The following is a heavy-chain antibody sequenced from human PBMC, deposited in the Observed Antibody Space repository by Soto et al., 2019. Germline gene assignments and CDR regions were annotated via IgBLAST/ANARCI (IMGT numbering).Heavy chain of an antibody. J-gene: IGHJ4*02. Sequence: QVQLQESGPGLVKPSQTLSLTCTVSGGSISDGAYYWSWIRQPPGKGLEWIGHIDDSGNTYNNPSLKSRLTISVDTSKTHFSLNLNSVTAANTAVYYCASGLSGDKVDQWGQGTLVTVSS. CDR2: IDDSGNT. CDR3: ASGLSGDKVDQ. D-gene: IGHD2-21*01. CDR1: GGSISDGAYY. V-gene: IGHV4-30-4*01.